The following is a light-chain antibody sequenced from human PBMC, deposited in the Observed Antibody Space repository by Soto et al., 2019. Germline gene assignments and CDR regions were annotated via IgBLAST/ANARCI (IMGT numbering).Light chain of an antibody. CDR2: EGS. Sequence: QSALTQPVSVSGAPGQSITISCTGTSSDVGSYNLVSWYQQHPGKAPKLMIYEGSKRPSGVSNRFSGSKSGNTASLTISGLQAEDEADYYCCSYAGSSPYVFGAGTKVTVL. V-gene: IGLV2-23*01. J-gene: IGLJ1*01. CDR1: SSDVGSYNL. CDR3: CSYAGSSPYV.